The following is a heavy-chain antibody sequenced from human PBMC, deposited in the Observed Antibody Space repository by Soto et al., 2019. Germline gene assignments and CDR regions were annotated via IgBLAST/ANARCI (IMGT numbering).Heavy chain of an antibody. CDR3: ARLLGATTDDDFDI. Sequence: SETLSLTCTVSGGSISSSSYYWGWIRQPPGKGLEWIGSIYYSGSTYYNPSLKSRVTISVDTSKNQFSLKLSSVTAADTAVYYCARLLGATTDDDFDIWGQGTMVTVSS. J-gene: IGHJ3*02. CDR2: IYYSGST. V-gene: IGHV4-39*01. D-gene: IGHD1-26*01. CDR1: GGSISSSSYY.